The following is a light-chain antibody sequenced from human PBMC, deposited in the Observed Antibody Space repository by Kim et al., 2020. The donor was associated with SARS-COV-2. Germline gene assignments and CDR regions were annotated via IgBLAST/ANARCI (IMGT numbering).Light chain of an antibody. CDR2: GAS. CDR1: HSVSNSY. CDR3: QQYGSSLYT. Sequence: WAPGERAPLSWKASHSVSNSYLAWYQQKPGQAPRLLIYGASSRATGIPDRFSGSGCGTDFTLTISRLEPEDFAVYYCQQYGSSLYTFGKETKLEI. V-gene: IGKV3-20*01. J-gene: IGKJ2*01.